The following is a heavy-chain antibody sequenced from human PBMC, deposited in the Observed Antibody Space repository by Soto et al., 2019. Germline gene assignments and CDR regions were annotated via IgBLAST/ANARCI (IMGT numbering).Heavy chain of an antibody. CDR3: ARXGDRYYDSSRRINAFDI. CDR1: GGTFSSYA. J-gene: IGHJ3*02. Sequence: SVKVSCKASGGTFSSYAISWVRQAPGQGLEWMGGIIPIFGTANYAQKFQGRVTITADESTSTAYMELSSLRSEDTAVYYCARXGDRYYDSSRRINAFDIWGQGTMVTVSS. CDR2: IIPIFGTA. D-gene: IGHD3-22*01. V-gene: IGHV1-69*13.